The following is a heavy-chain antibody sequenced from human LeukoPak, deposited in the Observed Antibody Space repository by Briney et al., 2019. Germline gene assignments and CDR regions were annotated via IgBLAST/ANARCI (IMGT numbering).Heavy chain of an antibody. CDR3: AKDALQSGTYPTLDY. Sequence: PGGSLRHSCAASGFAFSNYGMQWVRQAPGKGLEWVAFIRYDGTDKYYADSVKGRFTISRDKSKNTLYLQMNNLRPEDTAVYYCAKDALQSGTYPTLDYWGQGTLVTVSS. CDR2: IRYDGTDK. D-gene: IGHD3-10*01. CDR1: GFAFSNYG. J-gene: IGHJ4*02. V-gene: IGHV3-30*02.